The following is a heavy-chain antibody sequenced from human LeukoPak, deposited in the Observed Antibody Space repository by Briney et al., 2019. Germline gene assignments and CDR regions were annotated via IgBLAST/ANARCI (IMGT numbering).Heavy chain of an antibody. CDR2: VYYSGST. Sequence: SETLSLTCTVSGGSISSSSYYWGWIRQPPGKGLEWIGSVYYSGSTYYNPSLKSRVTISVDTSKNQFSLKLSSVTAADTAVYYCARLRKYGPGAFDIWGQGTMVTVSS. D-gene: IGHD4-17*01. J-gene: IGHJ3*02. V-gene: IGHV4-39*07. CDR3: ARLRKYGPGAFDI. CDR1: GGSISSSSYY.